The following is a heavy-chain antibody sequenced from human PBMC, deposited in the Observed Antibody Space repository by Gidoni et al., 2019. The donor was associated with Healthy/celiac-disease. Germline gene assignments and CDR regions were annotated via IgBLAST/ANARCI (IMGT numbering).Heavy chain of an antibody. Sequence: QVQLQESGPGLVKPSATLFLTCTVSGYSISSGYYWGWIRQPPGKGLEWIGSIYHSGSTYYNPSLKSRVTISVDTSKNQFSLKLSSVTAADTAVYYCARGFQLWLDIWGQGTMVTVSS. CDR1: GYSISSGYY. J-gene: IGHJ3*02. CDR2: IYHSGST. CDR3: ARGFQLWLDI. V-gene: IGHV4-38-2*02. D-gene: IGHD5-18*01.